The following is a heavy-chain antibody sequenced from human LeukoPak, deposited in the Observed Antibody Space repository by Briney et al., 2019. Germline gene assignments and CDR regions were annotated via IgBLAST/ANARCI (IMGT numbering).Heavy chain of an antibody. J-gene: IGHJ4*02. CDR2: INPSGGST. CDR1: GYTFTSYG. D-gene: IGHD3-22*01. Sequence: ASVKVSCKASGYTFTSYGISWVRQAPGQGLEWMGIINPSGGSTSYAQKFQGRVTMTRDTSTSTVYMELSSLRSEDTAVYYCARAQEYYYDSSGVDFWGQGTLVTVSS. V-gene: IGHV1-46*01. CDR3: ARAQEYYYDSSGVDF.